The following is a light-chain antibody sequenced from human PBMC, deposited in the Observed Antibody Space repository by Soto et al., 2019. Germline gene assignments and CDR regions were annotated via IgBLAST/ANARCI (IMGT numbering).Light chain of an antibody. V-gene: IGKV1-33*01. CDR1: QDISNY. CDR3: QQYYNLPLT. J-gene: IGKJ4*01. Sequence: DIQMTQSPSSLSASVGDRVTITCQASQDISNYLNWYQQKPGKAPKLLIYDASNFETGVPSRFSGSGSWTDFTFTISSLQPEDIATYYCQQYYNLPLTFGGGTKVEIK. CDR2: DAS.